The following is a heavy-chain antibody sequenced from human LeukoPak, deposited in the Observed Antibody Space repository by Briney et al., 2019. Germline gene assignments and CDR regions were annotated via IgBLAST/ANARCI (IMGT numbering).Heavy chain of an antibody. V-gene: IGHV3-9*01. J-gene: IGHJ4*02. D-gene: IGHD2-2*01. Sequence: GRSVRLFCAASGFTFGDYAMHWVRQARGKGLEGVSGISWNSGSIGYADSVKGRFTISRDNAKNSLYLQMNSLRAEDTALYYCAKAGYCSSTSCYVPWLYGDYGPYYFDYWGQGTLVTVSS. CDR3: AKAGYCSSTSCYVPWLYGDYGPYYFDY. CDR2: ISWNSGSI. CDR1: GFTFGDYA.